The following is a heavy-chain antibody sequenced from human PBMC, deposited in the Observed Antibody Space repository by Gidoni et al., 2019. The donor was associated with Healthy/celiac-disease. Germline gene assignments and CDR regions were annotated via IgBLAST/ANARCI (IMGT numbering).Heavy chain of an antibody. CDR3: AKDWGGEPPSYYFDY. J-gene: IGHJ4*02. V-gene: IGHV3-30*18. CDR2: ISYDGSNK. D-gene: IGHD1-26*01. CDR1: GFTFSSYG. Sequence: QVQLVESGGGVVQPGRSLRLSCAASGFTFSSYGMHWVRQAPGKGLEWVAVISYDGSNKYYADSVKGRFTISRDNSKNTLYLQMNSLRAEDTAVYYCAKDWGGEPPSYYFDYWGQGTLVTVSS.